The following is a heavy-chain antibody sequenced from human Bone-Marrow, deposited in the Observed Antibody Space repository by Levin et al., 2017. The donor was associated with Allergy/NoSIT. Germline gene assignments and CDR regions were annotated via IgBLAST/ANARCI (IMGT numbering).Heavy chain of an antibody. CDR2: IYSGGSI. V-gene: IGHV3-53*01. Sequence: PGGSLRLSCAVSGFTVSSNYMAWVRQAPGKGLEWVSVIYSGGSIYYADSVKGRFTISRDTSKNTLYLQMNSLRAEDAALYYCVRDPRGHGVVEDWGQGTRVSVSS. CDR3: VRDPRGHGVVED. J-gene: IGHJ4*02. CDR1: GFTVSSNY. D-gene: IGHD3-10*01.